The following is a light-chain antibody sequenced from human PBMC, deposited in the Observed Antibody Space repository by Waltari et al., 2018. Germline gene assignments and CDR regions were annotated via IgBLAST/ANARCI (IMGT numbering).Light chain of an antibody. Sequence: DIQMTQSPSTLSASVGDRVTITCRASQSISSWLAWYQQKPGKAPKLLIYDASSLESWVPSRFSGSGSGTEFTLTISSLQPDDFATYYCQQYISYFLTFGGGTKVEIK. J-gene: IGKJ4*01. CDR2: DAS. CDR1: QSISSW. V-gene: IGKV1-5*01. CDR3: QQYISYFLT.